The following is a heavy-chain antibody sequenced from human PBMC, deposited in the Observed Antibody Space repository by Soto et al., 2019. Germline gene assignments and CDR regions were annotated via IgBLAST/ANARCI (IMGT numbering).Heavy chain of an antibody. J-gene: IGHJ4*02. CDR2: ISGSGGST. D-gene: IGHD1-26*01. CDR1: GFTFSSYA. CDR3: ARRGMGSNYDD. V-gene: IGHV3-23*01. Sequence: EVQLLESGGGLVQPGGSLRLSCAASGFTFSSYAMRWVRQAPGKGLEWVSAISGSGGSTYYADSVKGRFTVSRDTSTTTLQVQMKSMRAEDPAVYYCARRGMGSNYDDWGQGSLVTVSS.